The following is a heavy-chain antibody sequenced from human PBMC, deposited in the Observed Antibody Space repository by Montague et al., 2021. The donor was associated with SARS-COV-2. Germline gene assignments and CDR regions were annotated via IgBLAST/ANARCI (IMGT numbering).Heavy chain of an antibody. J-gene: IGHJ6*02. Sequence: SETLSLTCAVSSGSFRGYYWSWIRQPPGKGLEWIGEINHSGSTTYNPSLESRVSISVDTSNKQFSLEVTSVTAADTAVYYCARLGAITVVRGITKADFCNCGMDVWGQGTTVTVSS. CDR1: SGSFRGYY. V-gene: IGHV4-34*01. CDR2: INHSGST. CDR3: ARLGAITVVRGITKADFCNCGMDV. D-gene: IGHD3-10*01.